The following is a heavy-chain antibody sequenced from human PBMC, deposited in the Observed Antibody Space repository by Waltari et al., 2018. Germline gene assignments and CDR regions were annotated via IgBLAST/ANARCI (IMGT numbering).Heavy chain of an antibody. CDR1: DYSIRSGYF. J-gene: IGHJ6*01. V-gene: IGHV4-38-2*01. CDR3: ARVSSSWYLGDYFYYGVDV. CDR2: WYRSGGT. Sequence: VHLQESGPGLVKPSETLSLTCGVSDYSIRSGYFWGWIRQPPGKGLEWIGSWYRSGGTYSNPPLQSRVTISAYTSKNQFSLNLTSVTAADTAVYYCARVSSSWYLGDYFYYGVDVWGQGATVTVSS. D-gene: IGHD6-13*01.